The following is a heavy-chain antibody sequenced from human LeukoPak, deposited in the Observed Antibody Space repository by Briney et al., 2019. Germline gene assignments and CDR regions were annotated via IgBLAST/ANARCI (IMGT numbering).Heavy chain of an antibody. J-gene: IGHJ3*01. D-gene: IGHD5-18*01. Sequence: SETLSLTCIVSHGSISRYYWSWIRQPPGKGLEWIGHIYYSGSTEYSPSLKSRVTISVDTSENQVSLKVISVTAADTAVYYCARLQNRGFDYGYDDAFDVWGQGTMVTVSS. CDR3: ARLQNRGFDYGYDDAFDV. V-gene: IGHV4-59*08. CDR2: IYYSGST. CDR1: HGSISRYY.